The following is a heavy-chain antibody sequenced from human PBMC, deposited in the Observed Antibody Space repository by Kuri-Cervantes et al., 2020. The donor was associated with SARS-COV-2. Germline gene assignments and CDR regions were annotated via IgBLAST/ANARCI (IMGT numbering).Heavy chain of an antibody. CDR2: TNSDGSST. CDR3: AREFADFWSGYRYYFDY. D-gene: IGHD3-3*01. Sequence: GESLKISCAASGFTFSSYWMHWVRQAPGKGLVWVSRTNSDGSSTSYADSVKGRFTISRDNAKNTLYLQMNSLRAGDTAVYYCAREFADFWSGYRYYFDYWGQGTLVTVSS. CDR1: GFTFSSYW. J-gene: IGHJ4*02. V-gene: IGHV3-74*01.